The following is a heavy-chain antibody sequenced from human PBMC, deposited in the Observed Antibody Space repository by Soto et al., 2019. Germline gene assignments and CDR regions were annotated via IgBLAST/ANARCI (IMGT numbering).Heavy chain of an antibody. CDR3: ARDLAAVDGKDY. Sequence: QVQLVQSGAEVKKPWSSVKVSCKASGSTFSSYAISWVRQAPGQGLEWMGGIIPIFGTAKYAQKFEGRVTITAEESTRTAYRELSSLRSEDTGVYYCARDLAAVDGKDYWGQGTLVTVSS. V-gene: IGHV1-69*01. CDR1: GSTFSSYA. CDR2: IIPIFGTA. J-gene: IGHJ4*02. D-gene: IGHD6-19*01.